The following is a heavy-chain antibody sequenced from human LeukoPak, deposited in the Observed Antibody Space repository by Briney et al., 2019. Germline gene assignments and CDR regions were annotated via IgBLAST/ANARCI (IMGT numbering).Heavy chain of an antibody. V-gene: IGHV3-30*04. D-gene: IGHD5-12*01. CDR3: ARGPNSSGYSYGDY. CDR1: GFTFTNFA. Sequence: GGSLRLSCAASGFTFTNFAMHWVRQAPGKGLEWVTVISNDGKNKFYTDSVKGRFTTSRDDSTNTLYLQMNSLRDDDTAVYYCARGPNSSGYSYGDYGGQGTLVTVSS. CDR2: ISNDGKNK. J-gene: IGHJ4*02.